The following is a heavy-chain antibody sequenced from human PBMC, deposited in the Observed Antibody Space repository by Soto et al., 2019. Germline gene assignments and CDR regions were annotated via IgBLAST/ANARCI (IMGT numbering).Heavy chain of an antibody. CDR3: ARHDWAKPFDY. CDR2: IYYSGST. CDR1: GGSISSSSYY. J-gene: IGHJ4*02. D-gene: IGHD3-9*01. Sequence: QLQLQESGPGLVKPSETLSLTCTVSGGSISSSSYYLGWIRQPPGKGLEWIWSIYYSGSTCYNPSLKSRVTLSLDTSKNQFSLKLSSVTAAATAVYYCARHDWAKPFDYWGQGTLVTVSS. V-gene: IGHV4-39*01.